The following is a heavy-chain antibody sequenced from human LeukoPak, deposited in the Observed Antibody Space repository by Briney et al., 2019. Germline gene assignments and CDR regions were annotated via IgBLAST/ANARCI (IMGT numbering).Heavy chain of an antibody. V-gene: IGHV3-74*01. D-gene: IGHD4-17*01. CDR2: INSDGSST. CDR1: GFTFSSYW. CDR3: ARDEDYGYGDPFLDYGMDV. J-gene: IGHJ6*02. Sequence: GGSLRLSCAASGFTFSSYWMHWVRQAPGKGLVWVSRINSDGSSTSYADSVKDRLTISRDNAKNTLYLQMNSLRAEDTAVYYCARDEDYGYGDPFLDYGMDVWGQGTTVTVSS.